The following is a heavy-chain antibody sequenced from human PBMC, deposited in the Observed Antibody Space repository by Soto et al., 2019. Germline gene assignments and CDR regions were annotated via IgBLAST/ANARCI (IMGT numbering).Heavy chain of an antibody. CDR3: AKGFSGNYYDF. Sequence: GGSLRLSCAASGFTFSSYSMDWVRQAPGKGLEWVSAISDSSTNTYYADSVKGRFTISRDNAKNTLYLQMNSLRAEDTAVYYCAKGFSGNYYDFRGQGTLVTVSS. D-gene: IGHD3-22*01. J-gene: IGHJ4*02. CDR2: ISDSSTNT. V-gene: IGHV3-23*01. CDR1: GFTFSSYS.